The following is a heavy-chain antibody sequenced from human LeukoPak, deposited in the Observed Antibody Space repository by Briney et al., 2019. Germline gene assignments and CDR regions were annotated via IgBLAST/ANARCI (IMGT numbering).Heavy chain of an antibody. CDR2: IYYSGST. D-gene: IGHD3-10*01. CDR3: ASRPGYYYGSGSFTFDY. J-gene: IGHJ4*02. V-gene: IGHV4-39*01. CDR1: GGSISSSGYY. Sequence: SENLSLTCTVSGGSISSSGYYWGWSRQPPGKGLEWIGSIYYSGSTYYNPSLKSRVTISVDTSKNQFSLKLSSVTAADTAVYYCASRPGYYYGSGSFTFDYWGQGTLVTVSS.